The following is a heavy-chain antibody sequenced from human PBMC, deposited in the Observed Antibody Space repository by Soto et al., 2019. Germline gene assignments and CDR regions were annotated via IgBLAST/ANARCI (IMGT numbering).Heavy chain of an antibody. V-gene: IGHV4-31*03. CDR2: IYESGYT. J-gene: IGHJ5*02. D-gene: IGHD5-18*01. CDR1: VASVSTGSFY. CDR3: VRALRHTAMVYPWFDP. Sequence: SEALSLTCTVSVASVSTGSFYWGWVRQPPGRGLEWIGYIYESGYTYYNTSLKSRLTISLDRSNNQFSLGLTSVTAADTAVYYCVRALRHTAMVYPWFDPWGQGTLVTVSS.